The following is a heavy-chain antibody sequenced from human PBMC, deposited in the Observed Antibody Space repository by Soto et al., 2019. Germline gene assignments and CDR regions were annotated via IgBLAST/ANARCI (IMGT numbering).Heavy chain of an antibody. V-gene: IGHV3-74*01. CDR3: ASLLVDSSGWYVYYFDY. D-gene: IGHD6-19*01. Sequence: EVQLVESGGGLVQPGGSLRLSCAASGFTFSSYWMHWVRQAPGKGLVWVSRINSDGSSTSYADSVKGRFTISRDNAKNTLYMQMNSLRAEDTAVYYCASLLVDSSGWYVYYFDYWGQGTLVTVSS. CDR1: GFTFSSYW. J-gene: IGHJ4*02. CDR2: INSDGSST.